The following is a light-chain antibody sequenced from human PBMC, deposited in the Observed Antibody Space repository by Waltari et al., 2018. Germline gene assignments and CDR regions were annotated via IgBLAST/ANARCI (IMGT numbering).Light chain of an antibody. CDR2: GAS. J-gene: IGKJ2*01. CDR1: QSVDTK. V-gene: IGKV3-15*01. Sequence: EVVMTQSPATLSVSPGERATLSCRASQSVDTKLAWYQHKAVQAPRLLIYGASSRPTGIPAMFSGSGSETEFTLTISSVQSEDFAVYYCQQYNNWPPNTFGQGTKLEIK. CDR3: QQYNNWPPNT.